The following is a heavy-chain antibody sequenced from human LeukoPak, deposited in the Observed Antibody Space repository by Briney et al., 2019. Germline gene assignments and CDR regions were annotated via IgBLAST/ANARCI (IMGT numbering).Heavy chain of an antibody. CDR1: GYTFTSYG. J-gene: IGHJ4*02. Sequence: GASVKVSCKASGYTFTSYGISWVRQAPGQGLEWMGWISAYNGNTNYAQKLQGRVTMTTDTSTSTAYMELRSLRSDDTAVYYRARASAPYYDFWSGYYLDYWGQGTLVTVSS. CDR3: ARASAPYYDFWSGYYLDY. CDR2: ISAYNGNT. D-gene: IGHD3-3*01. V-gene: IGHV1-18*01.